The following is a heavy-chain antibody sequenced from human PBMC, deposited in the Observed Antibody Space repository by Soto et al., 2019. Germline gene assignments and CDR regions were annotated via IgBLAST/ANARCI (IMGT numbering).Heavy chain of an antibody. V-gene: IGHV1-18*01. Sequence: QVQLVQSGAEVKKPGASVKVSCKASGYTFTSYGISWVRQAPGQGLEWMGWISAYNGNTNYAQKLQGRVTMTTDTSTRTAYMELRSLRSDDTAAYYCARDDCSSTSCYYHNWFAPWGQGTLVTVSS. J-gene: IGHJ5*02. D-gene: IGHD2-2*01. CDR1: GYTFTSYG. CDR3: ARDDCSSTSCYYHNWFAP. CDR2: ISAYNGNT.